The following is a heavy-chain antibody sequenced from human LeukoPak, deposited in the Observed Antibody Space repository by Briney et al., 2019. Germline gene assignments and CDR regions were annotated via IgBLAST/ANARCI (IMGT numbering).Heavy chain of an antibody. CDR2: INPNSGGT. D-gene: IGHD5-12*01. V-gene: IGHV1-2*02. Sequence: ASVKVSCKASGYTFTGYYMHWVRQAPGQGLEWMGWINPNSGGTNYAQKFRGRVTMTRDTSISTAYMELSRLRSDDTAVYYCARKRWLQFDLLIDYWGQGTLVTVSS. CDR1: GYTFTGYY. CDR3: ARKRWLQFDLLIDY. J-gene: IGHJ4*02.